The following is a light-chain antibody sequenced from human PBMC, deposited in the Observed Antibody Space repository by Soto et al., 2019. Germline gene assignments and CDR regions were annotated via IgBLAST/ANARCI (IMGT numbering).Light chain of an antibody. CDR1: QSVSSY. CDR3: QQRSNWPLT. CDR2: GAS. V-gene: IGKV3-11*01. Sequence: EIVLTQSPATLSLSPGERATLSCRASQSVSSYLAWYQQKPGQAPRLLIYGASNRATGIPARFSGSGSGTDFTRTISSLEPEDFEVYYCQQRSNWPLTFGPGTKGDIK. J-gene: IGKJ3*01.